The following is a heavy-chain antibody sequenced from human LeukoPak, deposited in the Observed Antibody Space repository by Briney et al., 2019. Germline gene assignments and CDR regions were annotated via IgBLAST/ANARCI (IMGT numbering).Heavy chain of an antibody. Sequence: PSETLSLTCTVSGGSISTYYWSWIRQPPGKGLEWIGYIYYTGSTNYNPSLKSRVTISVDTSKNQFSLKLSPVTAADTAVYYCARCPHTGYSGDWGPHDYYYGMNVWGQGTTVTVSS. CDR2: IYYTGST. CDR3: ARCPHTGYSGDWGPHDYYYGMNV. J-gene: IGHJ6*02. V-gene: IGHV4-59*08. CDR1: GGSISTYY. D-gene: IGHD6-19*01.